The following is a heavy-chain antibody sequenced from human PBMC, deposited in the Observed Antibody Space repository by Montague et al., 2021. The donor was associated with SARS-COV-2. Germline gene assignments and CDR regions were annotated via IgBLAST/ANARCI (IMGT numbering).Heavy chain of an antibody. V-gene: IGHV3-33*01. CDR1: GFSFSNQG. CDR3: ASDREDGYNWLDF. D-gene: IGHD5-24*01. J-gene: IGHJ4*02. Sequence: SLRLSCAASGFSFSNQGMHWVRQAPGKGLEWVAVIWYDGSNEYYADSVKGRFTTSRDNSKNILYLQMNSLRVEDTAVYYCASDREDGYNWLDFWGQGTLVPVSS. CDR2: IWYDGSNE.